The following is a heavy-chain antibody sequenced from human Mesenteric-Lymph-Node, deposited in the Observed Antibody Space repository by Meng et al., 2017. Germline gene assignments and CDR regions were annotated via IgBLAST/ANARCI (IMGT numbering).Heavy chain of an antibody. CDR3: ARELDYDILTGRAFDI. D-gene: IGHD3-9*01. Sequence: GSLRLSCTVSGDSIGTYYWSWIRQPPGMRLEWIGSIYYSGSTNDNPSLKSRVTMSVDTSKNQFSLNLNSVTAADTAVYYCARELDYDILTGRAFDIWAKGQWSPSPQ. V-gene: IGHV4-59*01. CDR1: GDSIGTYY. J-gene: IGHJ3*02. CDR2: IYYSGST.